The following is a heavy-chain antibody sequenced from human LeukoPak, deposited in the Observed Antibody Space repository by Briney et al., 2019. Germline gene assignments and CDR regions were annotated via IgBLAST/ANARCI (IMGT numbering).Heavy chain of an antibody. CDR1: GGSISSYY. Sequence: SETLSLTCTVSGGSISSYYWSWIRQPPGKGLEWIGSIYYSGSTYYNPSLKSRVTISVDTSKNHFSLKLSSVTAADTAVYYCARHKYGSARYLHRLDYYYYMDVWGKGTTVTVSS. CDR3: ARHKYGSARYLHRLDYYYYMDV. J-gene: IGHJ6*03. V-gene: IGHV4-39*01. D-gene: IGHD3-10*01. CDR2: IYYSGST.